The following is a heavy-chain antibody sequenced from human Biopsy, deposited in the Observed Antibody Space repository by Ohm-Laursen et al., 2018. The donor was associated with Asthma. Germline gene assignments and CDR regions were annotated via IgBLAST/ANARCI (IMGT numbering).Heavy chain of an antibody. CDR3: ARKAGSCISRTCYSLDF. CDR1: GGTFTTYV. V-gene: IGHV1-69*01. D-gene: IGHD2-2*01. Sequence: SSVKVSCKSLGGTFTTYVIGWVRQAPGHGLEWMGGINSVFGTTTYPQKFQDRVTITADDSTSTVYMELSSLRSEDTAVYYCARKAGSCISRTCYSLDFWGQGTLVTVSS. CDR2: INSVFGTT. J-gene: IGHJ4*02.